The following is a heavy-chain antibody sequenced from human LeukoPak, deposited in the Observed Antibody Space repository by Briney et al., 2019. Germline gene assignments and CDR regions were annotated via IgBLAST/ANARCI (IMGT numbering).Heavy chain of an antibody. CDR2: ISGSGGST. Sequence: GRSLRLSCAASGFTFSSYALSWVRQAPGKGLEWVSAISGSGGSTYYADSVKGRFTISRDNSKNTLYLQMNSLRAEDTAVYYCARAPRHAFDIWGQGTMVTVSS. V-gene: IGHV3-23*01. CDR3: ARAPRHAFDI. J-gene: IGHJ3*02. CDR1: GFTFSSYA.